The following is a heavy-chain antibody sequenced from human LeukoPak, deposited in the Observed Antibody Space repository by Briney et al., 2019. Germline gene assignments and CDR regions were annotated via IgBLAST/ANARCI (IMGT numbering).Heavy chain of an antibody. Sequence: KPSGTLSLTCAVSGGSISSSNWWSWVRQPPGKGLEWIGEIYHSGSTNYNPSLKSRVTMSVDTSKNQFSLKLSSVTAADTAVYYCARAATTVTNFFDYWGQGTLVTVSS. D-gene: IGHD4-17*01. V-gene: IGHV4-4*02. CDR1: GGSISSSNW. J-gene: IGHJ4*02. CDR2: IYHSGST. CDR3: ARAATTVTNFFDY.